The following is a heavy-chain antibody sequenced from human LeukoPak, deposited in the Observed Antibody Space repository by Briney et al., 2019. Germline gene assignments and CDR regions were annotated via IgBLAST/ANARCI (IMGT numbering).Heavy chain of an antibody. D-gene: IGHD3-10*01. CDR1: GFTLSSYA. V-gene: IGHV3-30-3*01. CDR2: ISYDGSNK. Sequence: AGGSLRLSCAASGFTLSSYAIHWVRQAPGKGLEWVAVISYDGSNKYYADSVKGRFTISRDNSKNTLYLQMNSLRAEDTAVYYCARDPRIKARLPPDYWGQGTLVTVSS. J-gene: IGHJ4*02. CDR3: ARDPRIKARLPPDY.